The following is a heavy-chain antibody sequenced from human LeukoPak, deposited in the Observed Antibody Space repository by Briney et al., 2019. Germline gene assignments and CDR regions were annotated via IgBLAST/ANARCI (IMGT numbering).Heavy chain of an antibody. V-gene: IGHV3-30*01. CDR1: GFTFSSYA. J-gene: IGHJ4*02. CDR3: ARESAGATWGHFDY. Sequence: GGSLRLSCAASGFTFSSYAMSWVRQAPGKGLEWVAVISYDGSNKYYADSVKGRFTISRDNSKNTLYLQMNSLRAEDTAVYYCARESAGATWGHFDYWGQGTLVTVSS. D-gene: IGHD1-26*01. CDR2: ISYDGSNK.